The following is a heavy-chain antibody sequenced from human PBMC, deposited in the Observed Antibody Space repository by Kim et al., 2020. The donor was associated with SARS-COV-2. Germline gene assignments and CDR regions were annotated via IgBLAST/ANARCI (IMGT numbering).Heavy chain of an antibody. J-gene: IGHJ4*02. D-gene: IGHD2-15*01. V-gene: IGHV5-10-1*01. CDR2: IDPTDSYT. CDR3: ARRGNGNLEY. CDR1: GYSFTSFW. Sequence: GESLKISCQASGYSFTSFWITWVRQMPGKGLEWMGRIDPTDSYTNYSPSFEGQVTISVDKSITTAYLQWSSLKASDTAMYSCARRGNGNLEYWGQGTPVTVSS.